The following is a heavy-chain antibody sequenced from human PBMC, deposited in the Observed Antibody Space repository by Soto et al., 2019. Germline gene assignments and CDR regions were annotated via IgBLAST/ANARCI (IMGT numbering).Heavy chain of an antibody. CDR1: GGSISSYY. D-gene: IGHD3-10*01. CDR3: ARFSYYGSGSNYYYYYYGMDV. CDR2: IYYSGST. V-gene: IGHV4-59*01. Sequence: PSETLSLTCTVSGGSISSYYWSWIRQPPGKGLEWIGYIYYSGSTNYNPSLKSRVTISVDTSKNQFSLKLSSVTAADTAVYYCARFSYYGSGSNYYYYYYGMDVWGQGTTVS. J-gene: IGHJ6*02.